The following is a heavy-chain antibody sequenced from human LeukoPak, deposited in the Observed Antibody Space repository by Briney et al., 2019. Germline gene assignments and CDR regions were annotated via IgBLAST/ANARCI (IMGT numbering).Heavy chain of an antibody. CDR3: ARIQRIAVAGLGDY. CDR2: IYYSGST. Sequence: SETLSLTCTVSGGSISSSSYYWGWIRQPPGKGLEWIGSIYYSGSTYYNPSLKSRVTISVDTSKNQFSLKLSSVTAADTAVYYCARIQRIAVAGLGDYWGQETLVTVSS. V-gene: IGHV4-39*01. D-gene: IGHD6-19*01. CDR1: GGSISSSSYY. J-gene: IGHJ4*02.